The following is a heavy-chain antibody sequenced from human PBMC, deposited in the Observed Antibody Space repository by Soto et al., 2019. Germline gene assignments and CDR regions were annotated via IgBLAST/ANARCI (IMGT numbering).Heavy chain of an antibody. J-gene: IGHJ3*02. V-gene: IGHV4-59*01. Sequence: SETLSLTCTVCGGSISSYYWSWIRQPPGKGLEWIGYIYYSGSTNYNPSLKSRVTISVDTSKNQFSLKLSSVTAADTAVYYCARGGVGAIGYAFDIWGQGTMVTVSS. CDR3: ARGGVGAIGYAFDI. CDR2: IYYSGST. D-gene: IGHD1-26*01. CDR1: GGSISSYY.